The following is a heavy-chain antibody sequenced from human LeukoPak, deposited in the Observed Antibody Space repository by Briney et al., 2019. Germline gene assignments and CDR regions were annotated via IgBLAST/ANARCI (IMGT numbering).Heavy chain of an antibody. CDR2: ISYEGSNK. J-gene: IGHJ4*02. V-gene: IGHV3-30*18. Sequence: PGGSLRLSCSGSGFSFNSFGIHWVRQAPGKGLEWVSVISYEGSNKFYADSVKGRFTIPRDKPKNTVYLQMNSLRTEDTAVYYCAKGGHLEYYYDSSGYYFDYWGQGTRVTVSS. CDR3: AKGGHLEYYYDSSGYYFDY. D-gene: IGHD3-22*01. CDR1: GFSFNSFG.